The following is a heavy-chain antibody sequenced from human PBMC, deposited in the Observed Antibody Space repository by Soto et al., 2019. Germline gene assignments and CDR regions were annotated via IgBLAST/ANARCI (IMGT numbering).Heavy chain of an antibody. V-gene: IGHV1-3*01. CDR2: INAGNGNT. D-gene: IGHD6-13*01. J-gene: IGHJ5*02. CDR1: GYTFTSYA. CDR3: ARDRIAAAGTRNWFDP. Sequence: QVHLVQSGAEVKKPGASVMVSCKASGYTFTSYAMHWVRQAPGQRLEWMGWINAGNGNTKYSQKFQDRVTITRDTSASTAYMELSSLRSEDTAVYYCARDRIAAAGTRNWFDPWGQGTLVTVSS.